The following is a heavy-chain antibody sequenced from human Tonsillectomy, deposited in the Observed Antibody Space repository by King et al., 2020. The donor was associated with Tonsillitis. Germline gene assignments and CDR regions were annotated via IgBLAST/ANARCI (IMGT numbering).Heavy chain of an antibody. Sequence: QLVQSGGGLVKPGGSLRLSCAASGFTFSHAWMSWVRQAPGKGLEWVGRIKSKTDGGTTDYAAPVKGRFTISRDDSKNTLYLQMNSLKTEDTAVYYCTSRNYYYDSSGLYYFDYWGQGPLVTVSS. CDR2: IKSKTDGGTT. D-gene: IGHD3-22*01. CDR1: GFTFSHAW. CDR3: TSRNYYYDSSGLYYFDY. J-gene: IGHJ4*02. V-gene: IGHV3-15*01.